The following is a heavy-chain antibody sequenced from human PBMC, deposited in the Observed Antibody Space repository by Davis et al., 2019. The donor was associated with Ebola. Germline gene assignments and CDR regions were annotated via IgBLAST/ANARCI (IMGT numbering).Heavy chain of an antibody. CDR1: GFTFSSYS. CDR2: ISSDSDYI. V-gene: IGHV3-21*01. D-gene: IGHD3-16*01. Sequence: GGSLRLSCAASGFTFSSYSMNWVRQAPGKGLEWVSSISSDSDYIYYADSAKGRFTISRDNAKNSLYLQMNSLRAEDTAVYYCARDRPLDFFFGDYYGMDVWGQGTTVTVSS. CDR3: ARDRPLDFFFGDYYGMDV. J-gene: IGHJ6*02.